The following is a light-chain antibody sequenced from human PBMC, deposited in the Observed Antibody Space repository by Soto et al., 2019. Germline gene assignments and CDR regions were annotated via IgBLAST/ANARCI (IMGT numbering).Light chain of an antibody. CDR2: KAS. Sequence: DIQMTQSPSTLSASFGDRVTITCRASQSISSWLAWYQQKPGKAPKLLIHKASNLESGVPSRFSGSGSGTEFTLTISSLQPDDSATYYCQQYNRYSTFGQGTKVDIK. CDR1: QSISSW. CDR3: QQYNRYST. J-gene: IGKJ1*01. V-gene: IGKV1-5*03.